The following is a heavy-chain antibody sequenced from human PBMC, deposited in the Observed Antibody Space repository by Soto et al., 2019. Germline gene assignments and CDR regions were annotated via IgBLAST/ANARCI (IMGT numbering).Heavy chain of an antibody. D-gene: IGHD6-19*01. V-gene: IGHV3-49*03. Sequence: EVQLMESGGGLVQPGRSLRLSCSASGFTFGDYVMSWIRQTPGKGLEWIGFIRTTAYDVTTEYAASVKGRFTISRDDSQSIAYLQMNSLKTEDTAVYYCTRAFGSGWYEDYWGQGTLVIVSS. CDR2: IRTTAYDVTT. J-gene: IGHJ4*02. CDR1: GFTFGDYV. CDR3: TRAFGSGWYEDY.